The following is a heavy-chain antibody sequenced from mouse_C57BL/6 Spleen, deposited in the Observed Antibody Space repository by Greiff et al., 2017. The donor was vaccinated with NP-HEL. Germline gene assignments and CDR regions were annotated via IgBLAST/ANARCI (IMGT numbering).Heavy chain of an antibody. CDR2: IDPSDSYT. V-gene: IGHV1-69*01. CDR1: GYTFTSYW. CDR3: ARGRSDPQFAD. Sequence: QVQLQQPGAELVMPGASVKLSCKASGYTFTSYWMHWVKQRPGQGLEWIGEIDPSDSYTNYNQKFKGKSTLTVDKSSSTAYMQLSSLTSEDSAVYYCARGRSDPQFADWGQGTLVTVSA. J-gene: IGHJ3*01.